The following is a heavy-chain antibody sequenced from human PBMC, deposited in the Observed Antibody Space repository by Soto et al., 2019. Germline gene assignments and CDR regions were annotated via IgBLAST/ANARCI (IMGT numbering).Heavy chain of an antibody. Sequence: QVQLVQSGAEVKKPESSVKVSCKASGGTFSSYAISWVRQAPGQGLECMGGIIPIFGTANNAHKFQGRVTITADKSTRTAYMELSSLRSEDTAVYYCARVYSSSWYYFDYWGQGTLVTVSS. CDR2: IIPIFGTA. CDR3: ARVYSSSWYYFDY. CDR1: GGTFSSYA. V-gene: IGHV1-69*06. D-gene: IGHD6-13*01. J-gene: IGHJ4*02.